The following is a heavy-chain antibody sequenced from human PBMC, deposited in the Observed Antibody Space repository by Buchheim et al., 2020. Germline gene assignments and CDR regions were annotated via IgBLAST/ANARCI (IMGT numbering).Heavy chain of an antibody. CDR1: GGSISSGGYS. Sequence: QLQLQESGSGLVKPSQTLSLTCAVSGGSISSGGYSWSWIRQPPGKGLEWIGYTYHSGSTYYNPSLKSRVTISVTRSKNQFSLKLSSVTAADTAVYYCARASAVNAFDYWGQRTL. CDR3: ARASAVNAFDY. CDR2: TYHSGST. D-gene: IGHD4-17*01. V-gene: IGHV4-30-2*01. J-gene: IGHJ4*02.